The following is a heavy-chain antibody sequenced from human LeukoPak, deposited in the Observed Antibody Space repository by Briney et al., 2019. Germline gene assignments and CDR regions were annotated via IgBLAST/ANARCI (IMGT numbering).Heavy chain of an antibody. CDR3: ASSYDSSGYSPPFDY. V-gene: IGHV5-51*01. Sequence: GESLNISCDGAGYSFTSYSSCWGRQMPGKGLECIGIIYPGDSDTRYSPSFHGQVTISSDKSISTAYLQWTSLKASDTAMYYWASSYDSSGYSPPFDYWGQGTLVTVSS. CDR2: IYPGDSDT. D-gene: IGHD3-22*01. CDR1: GYSFTSYS. J-gene: IGHJ4*02.